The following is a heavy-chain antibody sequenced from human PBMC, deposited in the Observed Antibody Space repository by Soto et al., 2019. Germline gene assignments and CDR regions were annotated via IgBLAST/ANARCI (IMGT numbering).Heavy chain of an antibody. CDR1: GGSIGDYY. D-gene: IGHD2-2*01. V-gene: IGHV4-59*08. J-gene: IGHJ5*02. CDR3: ARHKTPYQLLFLDP. Sequence: PSETLSLTCTVSGGSIGDYYWSWIRQFPGKELEWIGYVYYTGSTKYNPSLKGRVSISVDTSKNLFSLKLSSVTAADTAIYYCARHKTPYQLLFLDPWGQGNLVTVSS. CDR2: VYYTGST.